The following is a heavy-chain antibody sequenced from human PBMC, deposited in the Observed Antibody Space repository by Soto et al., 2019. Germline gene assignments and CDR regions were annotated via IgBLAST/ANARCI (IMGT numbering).Heavy chain of an antibody. Sequence: QVQLVQSGSEVKKPGSSVKVSCKASGGSFSSNPISWVRQAPGQGLEWMAGIIPIFATVHYAQKFQGRVTITADESTSTAYMEQNSLRSEDTAVYFCARGGRGYSSAPRYYFDYWGQGTLVTVSS. CDR1: GGSFSSNP. J-gene: IGHJ4*02. CDR2: IIPIFATV. V-gene: IGHV1-69*01. CDR3: ARGGRGYSSAPRYYFDY. D-gene: IGHD5-18*01.